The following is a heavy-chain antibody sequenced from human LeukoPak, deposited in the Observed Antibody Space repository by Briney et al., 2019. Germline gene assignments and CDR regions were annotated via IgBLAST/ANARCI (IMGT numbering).Heavy chain of an antibody. CDR3: AKDRYQLPFYYFDY. CDR2: ISWNSGSI. Sequence: GGSLRLSCAASGFTFDDYAMHWVRQAPGKGLEWVSGISWNSGSIGYADSVKGRFTISRDNAKNSLYLQMNSLRAEDMALYYCAKDRYQLPFYYFDYWGQGTLVTVSS. V-gene: IGHV3-9*03. J-gene: IGHJ4*02. CDR1: GFTFDDYA. D-gene: IGHD2-2*01.